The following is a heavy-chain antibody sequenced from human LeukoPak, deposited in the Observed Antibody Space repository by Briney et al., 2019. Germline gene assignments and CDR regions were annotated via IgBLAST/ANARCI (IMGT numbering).Heavy chain of an antibody. CDR2: SSGSGGST. CDR1: GFTFSSYA. J-gene: IGHJ4*02. CDR3: AKDDIVVVVAATFDY. V-gene: IGHV3-23*01. D-gene: IGHD2-15*01. Sequence: GGSLRLSCAASGFTFSSYAMSWVRQAPGKGLEWVSASSGSGGSTYYADSVKGRFTISRDNSKNTLYLQMNSLRAEDTAVYYCAKDDIVVVVAATFDYWGQGTLVTVSS.